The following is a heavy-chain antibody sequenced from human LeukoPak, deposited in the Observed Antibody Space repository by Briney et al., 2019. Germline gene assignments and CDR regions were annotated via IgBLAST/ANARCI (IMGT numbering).Heavy chain of an antibody. CDR2: LHADGIER. CDR1: GFTLSGYW. Sequence: GGSLRLSCAASGFTLSGYWMSWVRQAPGKGLEWVARLHADGIERYYVDPVKGRFTISRDNAKNSLHLQMYSLSLDDPAVYYCARGGYSFDYLGQGTLVTVSS. CDR3: ARGGYSFDY. V-gene: IGHV3-7*01. J-gene: IGHJ4*02. D-gene: IGHD5-12*01.